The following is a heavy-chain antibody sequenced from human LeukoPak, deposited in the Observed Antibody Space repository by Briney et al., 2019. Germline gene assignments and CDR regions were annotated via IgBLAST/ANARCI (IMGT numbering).Heavy chain of an antibody. V-gene: IGHV1-46*01. D-gene: IGHD2-15*01. CDR1: EYTFIDSY. CDR2: INPRDGST. CDR3: ARKFGGSGYYFDY. Sequence: ASGHVSCKAFEYTFIDSYIQWVRKAPGQGLEWMGTINPRDGSTRHAQRFQGRVTMTRDTSTSTLYMELSSLTSEDTAVYYCARKFGGSGYYFDYWGQGTLVTVSS. J-gene: IGHJ4*02.